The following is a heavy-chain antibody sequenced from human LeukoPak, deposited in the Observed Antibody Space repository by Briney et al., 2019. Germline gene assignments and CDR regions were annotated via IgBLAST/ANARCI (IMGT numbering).Heavy chain of an antibody. J-gene: IGHJ4*02. CDR1: GGSFSGYY. D-gene: IGHD1-26*01. V-gene: IGHV4-34*01. CDR2: ISHSGST. CDR3: ARFKRGIVGATTIDY. Sequence: SETLSLTCAVYGGSFSGYYWSWIRQPPGKGLEWIGEISHSGSTNYNPSLESRVTISVDTSKNQFSLKLSSVTAADTAVYYCARFKRGIVGATTIDYWGQGTLVTVSS.